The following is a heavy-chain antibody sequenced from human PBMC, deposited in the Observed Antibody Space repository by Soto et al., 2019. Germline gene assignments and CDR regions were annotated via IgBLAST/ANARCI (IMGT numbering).Heavy chain of an antibody. V-gene: IGHV1-69*01. CDR2: FIAMLVTP. CDR1: GGTFGSHG. J-gene: IGHJ4*02. Sequence: QVQLVQSGAEVKKPGSSVKVSCKASGGTFGSHGVAWVRQAPGQGLEGMGGFIAMLVTPTYAKKVQGRATITADESLTSSYLELRSLRSEDTAVYFCARGAMAKFDYWGQGTVVTVSS. D-gene: IGHD5-18*01. CDR3: ARGAMAKFDY.